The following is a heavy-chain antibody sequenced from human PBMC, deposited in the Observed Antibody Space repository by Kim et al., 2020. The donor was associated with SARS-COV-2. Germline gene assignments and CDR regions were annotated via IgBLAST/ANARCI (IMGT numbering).Heavy chain of an antibody. CDR2: IYYSGST. CDR3: ARDPVVRAFMDV. V-gene: IGHV4-39*07. Sequence: SETLSLTCTVSGGSISSSSYYWGWIRQPPGKGLEWIGSIYYSGSTYYNPSLKSRVTISVDTSKNQFSLKLSSVTAADTAVYYCARDPVVRAFMDVWGQGTTVTVSS. D-gene: IGHD3-10*01. CDR1: GGSISSSSYY. J-gene: IGHJ6*02.